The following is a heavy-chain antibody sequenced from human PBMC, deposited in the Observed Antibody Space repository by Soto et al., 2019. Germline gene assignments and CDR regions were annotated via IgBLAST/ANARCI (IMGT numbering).Heavy chain of an antibody. CDR2: ISAYNGNT. CDR1: GYTFTSYG. Sequence: QVQLVQSGAEVKKPGASVKVSCKASGYTFTSYGISWVRQAPGQGLEWMGWISAYNGNTNYAQKLQGRVTMTTDTSTSTAYIELRRLRSDDTAVYYCARDLIVGAAPGGDAFDIWGQGTMVTVSS. V-gene: IGHV1-18*04. CDR3: ARDLIVGAAPGGDAFDI. D-gene: IGHD1-26*01. J-gene: IGHJ3*02.